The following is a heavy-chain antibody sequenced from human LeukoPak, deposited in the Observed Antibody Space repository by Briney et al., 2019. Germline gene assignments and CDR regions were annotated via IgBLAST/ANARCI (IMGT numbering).Heavy chain of an antibody. V-gene: IGHV4-34*01. CDR1: GGSFSGYY. Sequence: PSETLSLTCAVYGGSFSGYYWSWMRQPPGKGLEWIGEINHSGSTNYNPSLKSRVTISVDTSKNQFSLKLSSVTAADTAVYYCARVKFYDSSGYYFGGQGTLVTVSS. CDR3: ARVKFYDSSGYYF. D-gene: IGHD3-22*01. J-gene: IGHJ4*02. CDR2: INHSGST.